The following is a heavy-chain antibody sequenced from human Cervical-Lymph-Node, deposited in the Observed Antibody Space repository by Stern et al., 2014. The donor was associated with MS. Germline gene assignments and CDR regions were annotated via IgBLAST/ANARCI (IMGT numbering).Heavy chain of an antibody. CDR2: IKQDGSEK. Sequence: VQLVESGGGLVQPGGSLRLSCAASGFTFSRSWMSWVRQAPGKGLEWVANIKQDGSEKNYGDSVKGRFTISRDNAKNSLYLQMNSLRAEDTAMYYCAREGYCDYWGQGTLVTVSS. V-gene: IGHV3-7*01. J-gene: IGHJ4*02. CDR1: GFTFSRSW. CDR3: AREGYCDY. D-gene: IGHD2-15*01.